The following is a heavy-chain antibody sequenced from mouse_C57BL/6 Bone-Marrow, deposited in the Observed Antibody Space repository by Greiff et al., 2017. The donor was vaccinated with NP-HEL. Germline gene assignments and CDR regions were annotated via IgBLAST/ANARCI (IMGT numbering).Heavy chain of an antibody. CDR2: ISSGGDYI. V-gene: IGHV5-9-1*02. Sequence: EVQLVESGEGLVKPGGSLKLSCAASGFTFSSYAMSWVRQTPEKRLEWVAYISSGGDYIYYADTVKGRFTIPRDNARNTLYLQMSSLKSEDTDVYYVTRIVTTDVAEYFDVWGTGTTVTVSS. CDR1: GFTFSSYA. D-gene: IGHD2-1*01. J-gene: IGHJ1*03. CDR3: TRIVTTDVAEYFDV.